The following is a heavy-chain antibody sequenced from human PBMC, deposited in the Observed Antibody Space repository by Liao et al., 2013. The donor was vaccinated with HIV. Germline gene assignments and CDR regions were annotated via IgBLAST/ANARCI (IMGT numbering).Heavy chain of an antibody. D-gene: IGHD6-19*01. V-gene: IGHV4-34*01. CDR1: GGSFSYYY. CDR2: INHSGST. J-gene: IGHJ4*02. Sequence: QVQLQQWGAGLLKPSETLSLTCAVYGGSFSYYYWSWIRQPPGKGLEWIGEINHSGSTNYNASLKSRVTISVDTSKNQFSLKLNSVTAADTAVYYCARGPRGTVTGPVRFDHWGQGTLVTVSS. CDR3: ARGPRGTVTGPVRFDH.